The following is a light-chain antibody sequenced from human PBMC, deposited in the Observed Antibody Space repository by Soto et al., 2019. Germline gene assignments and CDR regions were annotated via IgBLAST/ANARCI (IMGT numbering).Light chain of an antibody. Sequence: DIQMTQSPSTLSASVGDRVTITCRASQSIHSWLAWYQQKPENAPKLLIYDASTLESGVPSRFSGSGSGTEFTLTIRSLQPDDFATYCCQQYNSYWTFGQGTKVEIK. CDR3: QQYNSYWT. J-gene: IGKJ1*01. CDR2: DAS. V-gene: IGKV1-5*01. CDR1: QSIHSW.